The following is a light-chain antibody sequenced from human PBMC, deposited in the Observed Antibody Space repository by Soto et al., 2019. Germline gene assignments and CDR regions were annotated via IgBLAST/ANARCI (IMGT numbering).Light chain of an antibody. J-gene: IGKJ4*01. CDR3: QQYKNWPPLT. CDR2: GAS. CDR1: QSVSSN. Sequence: EIVMTQSPGTLSVSPGERATLSCRASQSVSSNLAWYQQKPGQAPRLLIYGASTRAVGIPVRFSGSGSGTEFPLTISSLQSEDLGVYYCQQYKNWPPLTFGGGTKVEIK. V-gene: IGKV3-15*01.